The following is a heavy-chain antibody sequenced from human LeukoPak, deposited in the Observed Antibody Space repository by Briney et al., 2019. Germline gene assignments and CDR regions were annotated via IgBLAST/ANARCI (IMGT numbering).Heavy chain of an antibody. V-gene: IGHV1-2*06. CDR2: INPNSGGT. CDR1: GYTFTGYY. J-gene: IGHJ3*02. CDR3: ARDSGNYGDYRRAFDI. D-gene: IGHD4-17*01. Sequence: GASVKVSCKASGYTFTGYYMHWVRQAPGQGLEWMGRINPNSGGTNYAQKFQGRVTMTRDTSISTAYMEPSRLRSDDTAVYYCARDSGNYGDYRRAFDIWGQGTMVTVSS.